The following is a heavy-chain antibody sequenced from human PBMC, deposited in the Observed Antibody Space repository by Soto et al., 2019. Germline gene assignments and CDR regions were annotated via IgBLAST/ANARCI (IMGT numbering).Heavy chain of an antibody. Sequence: PSETLSLTCTVSGGSISSSSYYWGWIRQPPGKGLEWIGSIYYSGSTYYNPSLKSRVTISVDTSKNQFSLKLSSVTAADTAVYYCASLNSFYYYYYMDVWGKGTTVTVSS. J-gene: IGHJ6*03. D-gene: IGHD5-18*01. CDR1: GGSISSSSYY. CDR3: ASLNSFYYYYYMDV. V-gene: IGHV4-39*07. CDR2: IYYSGST.